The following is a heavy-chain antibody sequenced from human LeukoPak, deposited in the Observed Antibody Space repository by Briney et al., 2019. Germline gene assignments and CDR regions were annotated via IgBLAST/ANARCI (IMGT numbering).Heavy chain of an antibody. D-gene: IGHD6-6*01. V-gene: IGHV1-46*01. CDR2: INPNGGTT. CDR1: GYTFSDYV. CDR3: ARDSSSSASWWFDP. J-gene: IGHJ5*02. Sequence: GASVKVSCKASGYTFSDYVIHWVRQAPGQGLEWMGIINPNGGTTLYAQKFQGRVTLTRDMSTSTFYMELSNLRSDDTAVYYCARDSSSSASWWFDPWGQGTLVTVSS.